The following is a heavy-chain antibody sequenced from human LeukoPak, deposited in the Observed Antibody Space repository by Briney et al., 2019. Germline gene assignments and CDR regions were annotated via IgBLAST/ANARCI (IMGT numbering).Heavy chain of an antibody. V-gene: IGHV1-69*13. CDR1: GGTFSSYA. CDR2: IIPIFGTA. Sequence: ASVKVSCKASGGTFSSYAISWVRQAPGQGLEWMGGIIPIFGTANYAQKFQGRVTITADESTSTAYMELSSLRSEDTAVYYCARGISWGSSSFLKVSPSDAFDIWGQGTMVTVSS. CDR3: ARGISWGSSSFLKVSPSDAFDI. D-gene: IGHD6-6*01. J-gene: IGHJ3*02.